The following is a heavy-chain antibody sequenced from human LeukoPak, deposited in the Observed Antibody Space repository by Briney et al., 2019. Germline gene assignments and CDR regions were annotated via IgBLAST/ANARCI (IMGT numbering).Heavy chain of an antibody. CDR2: ISSSGDTM. D-gene: IGHD1-1*01. CDR3: ARDMGYAFDY. V-gene: IGHV3-11*01. CDR1: GFTSSDFQ. J-gene: IGHJ4*02. Sequence: GGSLRLSCAASGFTSSDFQMSWIRQAPGKGLECISYISSSGDTMYYADSVKGRFTISRDNAKNSLYLQLNSLRAEDTAVYYCARDMGYAFDYWGQGTLVTVSS.